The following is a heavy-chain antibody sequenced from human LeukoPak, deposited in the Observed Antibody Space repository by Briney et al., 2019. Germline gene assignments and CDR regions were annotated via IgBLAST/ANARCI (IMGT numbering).Heavy chain of an antibody. J-gene: IGHJ6*02. D-gene: IGHD3-10*01. V-gene: IGHV1-2*02. CDR2: INPNSGGT. CDR1: GYTFTGYY. CDR3: ARTGDGSGSYSYYYRMDV. Sequence: ASVKVSCKASGYTFTGYYMHWVRQAPGQGLEWMGWINPNSGGTNYAQKFQGRVTMTRDTSISTAYMELSRLRSDDTAVYYCARTGDGSGSYSYYYRMDVWGQGTTVTVSS.